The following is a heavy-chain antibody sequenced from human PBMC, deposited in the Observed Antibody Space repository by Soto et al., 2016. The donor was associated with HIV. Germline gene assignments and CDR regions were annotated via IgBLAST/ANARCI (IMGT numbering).Heavy chain of an antibody. CDR1: GFTFSSYV. D-gene: IGHD3-10*01. CDR3: AKDDVLLWSFYGMDV. CDR2: ISGSGGST. V-gene: IGHV3-23*01. Sequence: EVQLLGSGGGLVQPGGSLRLSCAASGFTFSSYVMSWVRQAPGKGLEWVSAISGSGGSTNYADSVKGRFTISRDNFKNTLFLQMNSLRAEDTAVYYCAKDDVLLWSFYGMDVWGQGTTVTVSS. J-gene: IGHJ6*02.